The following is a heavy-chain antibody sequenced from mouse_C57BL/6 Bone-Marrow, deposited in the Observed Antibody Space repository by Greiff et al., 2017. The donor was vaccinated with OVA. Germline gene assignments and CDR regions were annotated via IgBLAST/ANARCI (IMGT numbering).Heavy chain of an antibody. CDR3: ARRRLARFAY. Sequence: EVQGVESGGDLVKPGGSLKLSCAASGFTFSSYGMSWVRQTPDKRLEWVATISSGGSYTYYPDSVKGRFTISRDNAKNTLYLQMSSLKSEDTAMYYCARRRLARFAYWGQGTLVTVSA. V-gene: IGHV5-6*01. D-gene: IGHD6-1*01. J-gene: IGHJ3*01. CDR2: ISSGGSYT. CDR1: GFTFSSYG.